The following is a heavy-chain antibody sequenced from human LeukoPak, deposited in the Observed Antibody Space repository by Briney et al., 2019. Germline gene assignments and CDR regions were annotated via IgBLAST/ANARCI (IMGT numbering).Heavy chain of an antibody. CDR1: GGSFSGYY. J-gene: IGHJ3*02. V-gene: IGHV4-34*01. Sequence: SETLSLTCAVYGGSFSGYYWSWIRQPPGKGLEWIGEINHSGSTNSNPSLKSRVTISVDTSKNQFSLKLSSVTAADTAVYYCARASKVTASESGAFDIWGQGTMVTVSS. CDR2: INHSGST. D-gene: IGHD2-21*02. CDR3: ARASKVTASESGAFDI.